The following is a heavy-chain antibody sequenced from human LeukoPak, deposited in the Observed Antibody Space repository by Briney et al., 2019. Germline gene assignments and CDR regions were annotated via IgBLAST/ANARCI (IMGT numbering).Heavy chain of an antibody. V-gene: IGHV3-30*03. CDR1: GFTVSSNY. CDR3: ARGDGPGSYLIDY. J-gene: IGHJ4*02. CDR2: MSHDGSNI. D-gene: IGHD3-10*01. Sequence: AGGSLRLSCAASGFTVSSNYMSWVRRAPGQGLKWLTLMSHDGSNIQYLDSVKGRFTISRDNSRNTVYLHMNSLRDEDTAMYYCARGDGPGSYLIDYWGQGTLVTVSS.